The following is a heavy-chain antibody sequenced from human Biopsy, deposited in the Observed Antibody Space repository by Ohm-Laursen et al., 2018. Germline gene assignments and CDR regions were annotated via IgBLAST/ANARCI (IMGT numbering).Heavy chain of an antibody. CDR3: ARDSRGGHLNTTLITGKNLDS. CDR1: GESFNGYY. CDR2: IYYTGST. Sequence: SDTLSLTCAVYGESFNGYYWTWIRQSPGKGLEWIGYIYYTGSTNYNPSVKSRVTISVDTSKNQFSLKLNSVTAADTAVYFYARDSRGGHLNTTLITGKNLDSWGQGILVTVSS. D-gene: IGHD3-16*01. V-gene: IGHV4-59*01. J-gene: IGHJ4*02.